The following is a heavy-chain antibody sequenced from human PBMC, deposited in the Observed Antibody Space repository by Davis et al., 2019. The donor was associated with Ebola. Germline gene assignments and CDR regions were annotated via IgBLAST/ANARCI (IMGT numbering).Heavy chain of an antibody. CDR1: GFTFNFYV. V-gene: IGHV3-23*01. D-gene: IGHD6-19*01. Sequence: GESLKISCAGSGFTFNFYVMNWVRQTPGKGLEWVSGIDGGDGTTQYADSVKGRFTISRDNSKNTLYLQMNSLRAEDTAVYYCAKDMYSSGWYWDYWGQGTLVTVSS. CDR3: AKDMYSSGWYWDY. CDR2: IDGGDGTT. J-gene: IGHJ4*02.